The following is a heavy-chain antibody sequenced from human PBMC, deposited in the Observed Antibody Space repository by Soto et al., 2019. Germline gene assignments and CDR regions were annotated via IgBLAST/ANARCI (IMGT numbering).Heavy chain of an antibody. Sequence: QVQLVQSGAEVKKPGSSVKVSCKTSRDTFSTYTLNWVRQAPGQGLESMGRIIPMLNIPNYAPEFQGRVTISADRSTNTVYMELSSLTSEDTAVYYCEAVPDYWGQGTLVTVSS. CDR2: IIPMLNIP. V-gene: IGHV1-69*02. CDR3: EAVPDY. CDR1: RDTFSTYT. D-gene: IGHD6-19*01. J-gene: IGHJ4*02.